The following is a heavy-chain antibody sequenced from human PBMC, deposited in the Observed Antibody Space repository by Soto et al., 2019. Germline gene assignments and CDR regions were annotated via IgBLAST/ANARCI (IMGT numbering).Heavy chain of an antibody. Sequence: GGSLRLSCAASGFTVSSNYMSWVRQAPGKGLEWVSVIYSGGSTYYADSVKGRFTISRDNSKNTLYLQMNSLRAEDTAVYYCARDALSITMVRGNHYGMTSGAKGPRSPSP. V-gene: IGHV3-53*01. CDR1: GFTVSSNY. CDR2: IYSGGST. J-gene: IGHJ6*02. CDR3: ARDALSITMVRGNHYGMTS. D-gene: IGHD3-10*01.